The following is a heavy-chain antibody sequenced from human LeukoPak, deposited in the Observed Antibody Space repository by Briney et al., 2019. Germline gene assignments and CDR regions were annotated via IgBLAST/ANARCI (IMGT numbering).Heavy chain of an antibody. J-gene: IGHJ4*02. Sequence: SETRSLTCAVYGGSFSGYYWSWIRQPPAKGLEWIGEINHSGSTNYNPSLKSRVTISVDTSKNQFSLKLSSVTAADTAVYYCARGRTENTMIVVETYYFDYWGQGTLVTVSS. D-gene: IGHD3-22*01. V-gene: IGHV4-34*01. CDR3: ARGRTENTMIVVETYYFDY. CDR1: GGSFSGYY. CDR2: INHSGST.